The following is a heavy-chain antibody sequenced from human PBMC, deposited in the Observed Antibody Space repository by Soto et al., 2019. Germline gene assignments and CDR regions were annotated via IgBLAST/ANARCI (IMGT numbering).Heavy chain of an antibody. J-gene: IGHJ4*02. CDR1: GFTFSSYG. CDR3: AKDLYSSGSDPPFDY. V-gene: IGHV3-30*18. CDR2: ISYDGSNK. D-gene: IGHD6-19*01. Sequence: GGSLRLSCAASGFTFSSYGMHWVRQAPGKGLEWVAVISYDGSNKYYADSVKGRFTISRDNSKNTLYLQMNSLRAEDTAVYYCAKDLYSSGSDPPFDYWGQGTLVTVSS.